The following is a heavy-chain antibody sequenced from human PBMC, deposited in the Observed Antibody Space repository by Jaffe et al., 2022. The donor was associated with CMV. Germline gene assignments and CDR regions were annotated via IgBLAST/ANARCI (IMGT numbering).Heavy chain of an antibody. CDR1: GFIFSGSD. V-gene: IGHV3-73*02. CDR3: TNYRVATRVVYGMDV. D-gene: IGHD2-21*01. Sequence: EVQLVQSGGGLVQPGGSLKLSCAASGFIFSGSDWHWFRRASGRGLEWVGRISVRARGYATAYGASVKGRFTISRDDSKNTAYLQMDSLKIEDTAVYYCTNYRVATRVVYGMDVWGQGTTVTVSS. CDR2: ISVRARGYAT. J-gene: IGHJ6*02.